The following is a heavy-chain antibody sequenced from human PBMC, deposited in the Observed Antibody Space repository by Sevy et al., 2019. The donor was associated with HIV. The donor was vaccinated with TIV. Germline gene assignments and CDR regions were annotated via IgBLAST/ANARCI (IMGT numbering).Heavy chain of an antibody. V-gene: IGHV3-48*01. CDR1: GFDFSYSS. J-gene: IGHJ4*02. D-gene: IGHD4-4*01. CDR2: ISSGTSTI. Sequence: GGSLRLSCVASGFDFSYSSMNWVRQAPGKGLEWISYISSGTSTINYAASVKGRFTISRDNAKNSVFLQMNGLKAEDTAVYYCVRDRGRRLQPYYSDFWGQGALVTVSS. CDR3: VRDRGRRLQPYYSDF.